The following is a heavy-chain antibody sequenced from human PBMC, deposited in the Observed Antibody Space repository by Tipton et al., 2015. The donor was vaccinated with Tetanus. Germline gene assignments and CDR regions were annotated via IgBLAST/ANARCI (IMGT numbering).Heavy chain of an antibody. Sequence: GSLRLSCAASGFTFSSDAMTWVRQAPGKGLEWVSAISPTGDETYYADSVKGRFTISRDNSKNTLILQMNSLRAEDTAVYFCAKFLVVITQGYYHTMDVWGQETTVTVSS. V-gene: IGHV3-23*01. CDR2: ISPTGDET. CDR1: GFTFSSDA. D-gene: IGHD3-9*01. CDR3: AKFLVVITQGYYHTMDV. J-gene: IGHJ6*02.